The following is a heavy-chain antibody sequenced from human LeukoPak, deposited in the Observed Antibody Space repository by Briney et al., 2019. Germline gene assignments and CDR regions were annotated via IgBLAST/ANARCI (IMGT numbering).Heavy chain of an antibody. Sequence: GASVKVSCKASGYTFTSYGISWVRQAPGQGLEWMGWISAYNGSTNYAQKLQGRVTMTTDTSTSTAYMELRSLRSDDTAVYYCARGIAAATPELHFDYWGQGTLVTVSS. J-gene: IGHJ4*02. CDR2: ISAYNGST. V-gene: IGHV1-18*01. CDR3: ARGIAAATPELHFDY. CDR1: GYTFTSYG. D-gene: IGHD6-13*01.